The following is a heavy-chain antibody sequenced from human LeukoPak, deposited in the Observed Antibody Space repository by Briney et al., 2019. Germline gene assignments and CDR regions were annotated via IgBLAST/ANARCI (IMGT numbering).Heavy chain of an antibody. CDR3: TTDYYDFWSGHWA. Sequence: GGSLRLSCAASGFTFSNAWMSWVRQAPGKVLEWVGRIKSKTDGGTTDYAAPVKGRFTISRDDSKNTLYLQMNSLKTEDTAVYYCTTDYYDFWSGHWAWGQGTLVTVSS. V-gene: IGHV3-15*01. J-gene: IGHJ5*02. CDR1: GFTFSNAW. CDR2: IKSKTDGGTT. D-gene: IGHD3-3*01.